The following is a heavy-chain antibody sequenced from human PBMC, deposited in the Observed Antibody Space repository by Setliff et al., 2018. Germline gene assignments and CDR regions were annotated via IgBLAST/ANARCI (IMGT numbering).Heavy chain of an antibody. CDR2: IYHNGNT. D-gene: IGHD5-18*01. J-gene: IGHJ6*02. V-gene: IGHV4-59*01. Sequence: SCKASGGTFSSYAISWIRQPPGKGLEWIGYIYHNGNTNFNPSLKSRVTMSVDTSKNQFALNLRSVTAADTAVYYCVRDRTAYSYGLDVWGQGTTVTVSS. CDR3: VRDRTAYSYGLDV. CDR1: GGTFSSYA.